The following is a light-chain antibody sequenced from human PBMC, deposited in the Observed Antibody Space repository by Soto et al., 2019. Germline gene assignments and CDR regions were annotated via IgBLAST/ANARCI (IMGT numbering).Light chain of an antibody. Sequence: QSALTQPASVSGSPGQSITISCTGTSSDVGGYNYVSWYQQYPGKAPKLMIYDVGNRPSGVSNRFSGSKSGNTASLTISGLQAEDEADYYCSSYTSSSSLYVFGTGTKLTV. CDR3: SSYTSSSSLYV. V-gene: IGLV2-14*01. CDR2: DVG. J-gene: IGLJ1*01. CDR1: SSDVGGYNY.